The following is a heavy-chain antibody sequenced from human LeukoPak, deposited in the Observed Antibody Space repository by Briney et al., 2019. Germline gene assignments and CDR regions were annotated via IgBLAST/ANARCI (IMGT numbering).Heavy chain of an antibody. V-gene: IGHV4-39*07. D-gene: IGHD6-6*01. CDR1: GGSISSSSYY. J-gene: IGHJ4*02. CDR2: IYYSGSA. CDR3: ARAGYSSSSPQFDY. Sequence: SETLSLTCTVSGGSISSSSYYWGWIRQPPGKGLEWIGSIYYSGSAYYNPSLKSLVTISVDTSKNQFSLKLSSVTAADTAVYYCARAGYSSSSPQFDYWGQGTLVTVSS.